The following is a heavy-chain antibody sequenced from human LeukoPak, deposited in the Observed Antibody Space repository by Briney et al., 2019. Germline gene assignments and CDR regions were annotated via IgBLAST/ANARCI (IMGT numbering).Heavy chain of an antibody. CDR1: GHTLIELS. V-gene: IGHV1-24*01. D-gene: IGHD4-17*01. CDR3: ATGTPGLDYGDYESRGAFDI. Sequence: ASVKVSCTVSGHTLIELSIHWVRQAPGMGLEWLGWFHPYDGETTYSENLQGRVAMTEDTSTHTAYLELSDLRSEDKALYYCATGTPGLDYGDYESRGAFDIWGQGTLVTVSP. J-gene: IGHJ3*02. CDR2: FHPYDGET.